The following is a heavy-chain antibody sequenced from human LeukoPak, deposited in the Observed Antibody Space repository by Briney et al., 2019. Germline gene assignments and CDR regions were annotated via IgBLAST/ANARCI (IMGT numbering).Heavy chain of an antibody. CDR1: GFTVSNNY. J-gene: IGHJ2*01. CDR2: ISGSGGST. D-gene: IGHD3-3*01. CDR3: AKGTPDLYWYFDL. V-gene: IGHV3-23*01. Sequence: GGSLRLSCAASGFTVSNNYMSWVRQAPGKGLEWVSAISGSGGSTYYADSVKGRFTISRDNSKNTLYLQMNSLRAEDTAVYYCAKGTPDLYWYFDLWGRGTLVTVSS.